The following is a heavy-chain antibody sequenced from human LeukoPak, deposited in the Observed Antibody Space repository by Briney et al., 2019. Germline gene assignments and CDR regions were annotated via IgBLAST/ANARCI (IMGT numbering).Heavy chain of an antibody. V-gene: IGHV3-23*01. J-gene: IGHJ4*02. CDR2: ISGSGGST. CDR3: AKDQPDYVWGSYRYIDY. Sequence: PSETLSLTCAVYNGFDSYYMTIVRQAPGKGLEWVSAISGSGGSTYYADSVKGRFTISRDNSKNTLYLQMNSLRAEDTAVYYCAKDQPDYVWGSYRYIDYWGQGTLVTVSS. CDR1: NGFDSYY. D-gene: IGHD3-16*02.